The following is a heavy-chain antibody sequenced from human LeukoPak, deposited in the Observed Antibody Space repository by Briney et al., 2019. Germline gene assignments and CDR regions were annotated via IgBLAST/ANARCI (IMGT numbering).Heavy chain of an antibody. J-gene: IGHJ4*02. CDR2: IIPIFGTA. CDR3: AKTGVLRYFDWLLPFDY. CDR1: GGTFSSYA. V-gene: IGHV1-69*13. Sequence: SVKVSCKASGGTFSSYAISWVRQAPGQGLEWMGGIIPIFGTANYAQKFQGRVTITADESTSTAYMELSSLRSEDTAVYYCAKTGVLRYFDWLLPFDYWGQGTLVTVSS. D-gene: IGHD3-9*01.